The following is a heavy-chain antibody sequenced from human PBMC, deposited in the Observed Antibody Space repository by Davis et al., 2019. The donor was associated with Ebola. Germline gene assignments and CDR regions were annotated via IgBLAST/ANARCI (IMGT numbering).Heavy chain of an antibody. J-gene: IGHJ6*02. CDR3: ARDRYFWNHEEGYGMDV. D-gene: IGHD1-20*01. Sequence: ESLKTPCAASGFSFSSYSMNWVRQAHGKGLERVSSISLSSTHIFYADSLKGRITISRDNAKNSLYLQMNSLRVEDTAVYFCARDRYFWNHEEGYGMDVWGQGTTVTVSS. CDR2: ISLSSTHI. V-gene: IGHV3-21*01. CDR1: GFSFSSYS.